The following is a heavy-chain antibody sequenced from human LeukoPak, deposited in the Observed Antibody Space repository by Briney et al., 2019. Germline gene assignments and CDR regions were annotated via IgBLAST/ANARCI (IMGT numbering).Heavy chain of an antibody. Sequence: GGSLRLSCAVSGFTFDDYAMSWVRQAPGKGLEWVSGINWNGGSTDYADSVKGRFTVSRDNAKNSLHLQMNSLRAEDTAVYYCARDYSNAWNYFDHWGQGTLVTVSS. J-gene: IGHJ4*02. D-gene: IGHD6-19*01. CDR2: INWNGGST. V-gene: IGHV3-20*04. CDR1: GFTFDDYA. CDR3: ARDYSNAWNYFDH.